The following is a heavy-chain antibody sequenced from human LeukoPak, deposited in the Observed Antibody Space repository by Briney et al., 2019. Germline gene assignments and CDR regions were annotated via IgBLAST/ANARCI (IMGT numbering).Heavy chain of an antibody. V-gene: IGHV3-23*01. CDR3: ARAGGYCGRISCPYYFDY. J-gene: IGHJ4*02. D-gene: IGHD2-15*01. Sequence: GGSLRLSCAASGFTFSSYAMSWVRQAPGKGLEWVSAISGSGVSTYYADSVKGRFTISRDNSKNTLYLQMNSLRAEDTAIYYCARAGGYCGRISCPYYFDYWGQGSLVAVSS. CDR2: ISGSGVST. CDR1: GFTFSSYA.